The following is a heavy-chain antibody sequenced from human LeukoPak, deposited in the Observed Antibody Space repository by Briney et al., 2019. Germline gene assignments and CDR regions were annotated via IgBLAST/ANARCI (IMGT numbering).Heavy chain of an antibody. J-gene: IGHJ4*02. V-gene: IGHV3-30*03. Sequence: PGKSLRLSCAASGFTFSSYGMHWVRQAPGKGLEWVAVISYDGSNKYYADSVKGRFTISRDNSKNTLYLQMNSLRAEDTAVYYCTRLVGDWGHDSWGQGTLVTVSS. CDR1: GFTFSSYG. CDR2: ISYDGSNK. D-gene: IGHD2-21*02. CDR3: TRLVGDWGHDS.